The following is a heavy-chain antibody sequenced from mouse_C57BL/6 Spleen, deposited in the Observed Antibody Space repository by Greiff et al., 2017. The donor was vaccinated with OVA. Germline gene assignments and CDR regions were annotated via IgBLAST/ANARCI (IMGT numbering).Heavy chain of an antibody. Sequence: QVQLQQSGPELVKPGASVKLSCKASGYTFTSYDINWVKQRPGQGLAWIGWIYPRDGSTKYNEKFKGKATLTVDTSSSTAYMELHSLTSEDSAVYFCARWDYYGSSSWYFDVWGSGTTVTVSS. CDR2: IYPRDGST. V-gene: IGHV1-85*01. CDR1: GYTFTSYD. J-gene: IGHJ1*01. D-gene: IGHD1-1*01. CDR3: ARWDYYGSSSWYFDV.